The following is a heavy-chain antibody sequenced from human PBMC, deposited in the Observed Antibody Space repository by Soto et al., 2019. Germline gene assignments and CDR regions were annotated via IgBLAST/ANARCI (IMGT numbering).Heavy chain of an antibody. CDR3: ARPEGYSYGTYFDY. D-gene: IGHD5-18*01. CDR2: IYYSGSA. J-gene: IGHJ4*02. V-gene: IGHV4-39*01. CDR1: GGSISSSSYY. Sequence: SETLSLTCTVSGGSISSSSYYWGWIRQPPGKGLEWIGSIYYSGSAYYNPSLKSRVTISVDTSKNQFSLKLSSVTAADTAVYYCARPEGYSYGTYFDYWGQGTLVTVSS.